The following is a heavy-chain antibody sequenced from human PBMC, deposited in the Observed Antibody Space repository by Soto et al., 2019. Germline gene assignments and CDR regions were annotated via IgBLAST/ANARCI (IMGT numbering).Heavy chain of an antibody. D-gene: IGHD5-12*01. Sequence: PSETLSLTCTVSGGSINTFYWSWVRQPAGKGLEWIGRIFSSGSTSFNPSLESRVAMSVDTSKNHFSLNLSSVTAADMAVYYCAREGSYSAYKLAHGIKLWSFDVWGQGPLVTV. V-gene: IGHV4-4*07. CDR1: GGSINTFY. CDR3: AREGSYSAYKLAHGIKLWSFDV. J-gene: IGHJ4*02. CDR2: IFSSGST.